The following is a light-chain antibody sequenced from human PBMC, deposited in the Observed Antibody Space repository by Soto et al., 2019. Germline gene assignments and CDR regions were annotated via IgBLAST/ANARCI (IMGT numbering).Light chain of an antibody. Sequence: DMQMTHSPSTLSASVGHRVTITCRASQSISSWLAWYQQKPGKAPKLLIYDASSLESGVPSRFSGSGSGTEFTLTISSLQPDDFASNYCQQYNSYSWTFGQGTKVEIK. V-gene: IGKV1-5*01. CDR1: QSISSW. J-gene: IGKJ1*01. CDR2: DAS. CDR3: QQYNSYSWT.